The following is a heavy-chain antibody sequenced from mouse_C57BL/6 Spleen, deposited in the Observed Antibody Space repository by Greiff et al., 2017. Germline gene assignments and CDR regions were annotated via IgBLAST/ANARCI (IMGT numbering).Heavy chain of an antibody. Sequence: EVQLQESGPGLVQPGASVKISCKASGYSFTDYNMNWVQQTKGKSLEWIGVISPNYGTTSTDQKFKGKATLTVDQSSSTAYMQLNSLTSEYSAVYYGARGWYYFDYWGQGTTLTVSS. CDR1: GYSFTDYN. V-gene: IGHV1-39*01. CDR3: ARGWYYFDY. D-gene: IGHD1-1*02. CDR2: ISPNYGTT. J-gene: IGHJ2*01.